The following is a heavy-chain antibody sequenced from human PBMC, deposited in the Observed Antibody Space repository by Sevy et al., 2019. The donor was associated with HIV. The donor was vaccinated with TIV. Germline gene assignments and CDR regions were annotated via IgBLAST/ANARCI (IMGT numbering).Heavy chain of an antibody. CDR2: IYTSGST. D-gene: IGHD2-2*01. CDR1: GGSISSYY. Sequence: ETLSLTCTVSGGSISSYYWSWIRQPAGKGLEWIGRIYTSGSTNYNPSLKSRVTMSVDTSKNQFSLKLSSVTAADTAVYYCARDCSSTSCYDAFDIWGQGTMVTVSS. V-gene: IGHV4-4*07. CDR3: ARDCSSTSCYDAFDI. J-gene: IGHJ3*02.